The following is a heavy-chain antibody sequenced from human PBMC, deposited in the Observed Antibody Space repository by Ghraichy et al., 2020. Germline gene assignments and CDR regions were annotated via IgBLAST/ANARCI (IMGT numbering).Heavy chain of an antibody. V-gene: IGHV3-49*04. Sequence: GESLNISCTASGFTFGDYAMSWVRQAPGKGLEWVGFIRSKAYGGTTEYAASVKGRFTISRDDSKSIAYLQMNSLKTEDTAVYYCTRGAGDAFDIWGQGTMVTVSS. CDR2: IRSKAYGGTT. CDR3: TRGAGDAFDI. CDR1: GFTFGDYA. J-gene: IGHJ3*02.